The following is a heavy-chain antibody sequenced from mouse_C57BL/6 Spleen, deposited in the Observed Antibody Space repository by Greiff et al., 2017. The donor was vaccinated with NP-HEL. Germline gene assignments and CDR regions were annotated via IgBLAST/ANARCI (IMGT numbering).Heavy chain of an antibody. D-gene: IGHD2-10*02. J-gene: IGHJ1*03. Sequence: QVQLQQPGAELVRPGSSVKLSCKASGYTFTSYWMDWVKQRPGQGLERIGNIYPSDSETHYNQKFKDKATLTVDKSSSTAYMQLSSLTSEDSAVYYCAREVGYGNGYFDVWGTGTTVTVSS. V-gene: IGHV1-61*01. CDR3: AREVGYGNGYFDV. CDR2: IYPSDSET. CDR1: GYTFTSYW.